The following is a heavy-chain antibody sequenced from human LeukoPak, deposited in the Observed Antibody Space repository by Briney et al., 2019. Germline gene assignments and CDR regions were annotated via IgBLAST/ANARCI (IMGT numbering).Heavy chain of an antibody. V-gene: IGHV1-69*06. CDR1: GGTFSSYA. CDR2: IIPIFGTA. J-gene: IGHJ5*02. D-gene: IGHD2-2*01. CDR3: ARDQDIVVVPAAGFDP. Sequence: SVKVSCKASGGTFSSYAISWVRQGPGQGLEWMGRIIPIFGTANYAQKFQGRVTITADKSTSTAYMELSSLRSEDTAVYYCARDQDIVVVPAAGFDPWGQGTLVTVSS.